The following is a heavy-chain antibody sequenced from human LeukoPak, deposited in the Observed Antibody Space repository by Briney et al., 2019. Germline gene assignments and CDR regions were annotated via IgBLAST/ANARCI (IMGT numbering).Heavy chain of an antibody. Sequence: PGRSLRLSCVPSGFTFSAYAMHWVRQAPGKGLEWVALISSDGSNQYYPDSVKGRFTISRDNSKNTLYLQMNSLRADDTAVYYCAKERYGDYAFDYWGQGTLVTVSS. J-gene: IGHJ4*02. CDR2: ISSDGSNQ. D-gene: IGHD4-17*01. CDR3: AKERYGDYAFDY. V-gene: IGHV3-30*18. CDR1: GFTFSAYA.